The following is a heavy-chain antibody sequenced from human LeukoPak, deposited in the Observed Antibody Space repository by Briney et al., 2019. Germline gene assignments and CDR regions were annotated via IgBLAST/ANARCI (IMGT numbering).Heavy chain of an antibody. CDR1: GGSFSDYY. CDR2: INHSGST. Sequence: TSETLSLTCAVYGGSFSDYYWSWLRQPPGKGLEWIGEINHSGSTNYSPSLRSRVTISVDTSKNQFSLNLRSVTAADTAVYYCASPTTVTTSAYRAFDIWGQGTMVTVSA. V-gene: IGHV4-34*01. J-gene: IGHJ3*02. D-gene: IGHD4-17*01. CDR3: ASPTTVTTSAYRAFDI.